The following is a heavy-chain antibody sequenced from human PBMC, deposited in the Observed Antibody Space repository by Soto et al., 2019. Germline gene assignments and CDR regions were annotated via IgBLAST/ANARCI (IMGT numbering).Heavy chain of an antibody. V-gene: IGHV4-34*01. Sequence: SEPLSLTCAVYDGSFSGYYWNWIRHPPGKGLEWIGEINHSGSTNYNPSLKSRVTISVDTSKNQFSLKLSSVTAADTAVYYCARVEAFNWFDPWGQGTLVTVFS. D-gene: IGHD3-3*01. CDR3: ARVEAFNWFDP. J-gene: IGHJ5*02. CDR2: INHSGST. CDR1: DGSFSGYY.